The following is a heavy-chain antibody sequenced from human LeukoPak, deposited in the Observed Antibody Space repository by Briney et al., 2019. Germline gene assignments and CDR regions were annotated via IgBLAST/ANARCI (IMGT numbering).Heavy chain of an antibody. CDR1: GFTFSTYA. D-gene: IGHD2-21*02. J-gene: IGHJ4*02. CDR3: AKEVGVSSAIGH. CDR2: IHYDGSTK. V-gene: IGHV3-30*02. Sequence: GGSLRLSCVASGFTFSTYAMHWVRQAPGKGLEWVAFIHYDGSTKYSADSVKGRFTISRDNSKNTLDLQMHSLRAEDTAVYYCAKEVGVSSAIGHWGQGTLVTVSS.